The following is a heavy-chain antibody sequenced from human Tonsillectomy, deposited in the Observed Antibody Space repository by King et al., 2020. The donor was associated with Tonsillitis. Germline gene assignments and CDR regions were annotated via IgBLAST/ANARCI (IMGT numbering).Heavy chain of an antibody. J-gene: IGHJ4*02. V-gene: IGHV3-23*04. Sequence: EVQLVESGGGLVQPGGSLRLSCAASGFTFSSYAMSWVRQAPGKGLEWVSTLSGSGGSTYYADSVKGRFTISRDNSKSTLSLQMNSLRAEEMAVYYCARTFGYTYGPFDYWGQGTPVTVSS. CDR2: LSGSGGST. CDR3: ARTFGYTYGPFDY. D-gene: IGHD5-18*01. CDR1: GFTFSSYA.